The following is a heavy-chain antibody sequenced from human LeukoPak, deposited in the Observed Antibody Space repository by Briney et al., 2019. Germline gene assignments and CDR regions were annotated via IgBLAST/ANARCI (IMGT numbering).Heavy chain of an antibody. CDR3: AKGLKSGYTYGPFDY. CDR1: GFTFSNYA. D-gene: IGHD5-18*01. J-gene: IGHJ4*02. Sequence: GGSLTLSCAASGFTFSNYAMTWVRQAPEEGLKWVSSISNSGYGTYYADSVKGRFTISRDNSKNTLYLQMNSLRAEDTAVYYCAKGLKSGYTYGPFDYWGQGTLVTVSS. V-gene: IGHV3-23*01. CDR2: ISNSGYGT.